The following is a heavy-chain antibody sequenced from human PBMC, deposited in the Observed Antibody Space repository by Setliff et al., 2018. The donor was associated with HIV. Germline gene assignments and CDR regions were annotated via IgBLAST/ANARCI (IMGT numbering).Heavy chain of an antibody. J-gene: IGHJ4*02. Sequence: SETLSLTCGVSGGSLGTYSWIWMRQSPGKGLEWIGSVYYSGTTYISPSLKSRLTISIDRSTNQFSLRLNSMTAADMAMYYCARSSRGYYNPLFDYWGQGTLVTVSS. D-gene: IGHD3-22*01. V-gene: IGHV4-39*01. CDR2: VYYSGTT. CDR3: ARSSRGYYNPLFDY. CDR1: GGSLGTYS.